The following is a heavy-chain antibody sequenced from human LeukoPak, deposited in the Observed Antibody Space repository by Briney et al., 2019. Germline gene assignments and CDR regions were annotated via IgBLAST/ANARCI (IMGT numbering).Heavy chain of an antibody. D-gene: IGHD6-19*01. V-gene: IGHV4-4*07. CDR1: GGSISSYY. Sequence: SETPSLTCTVSGGSISSYYWSWIRQPAGKGLEGIGRIYTSGSTNYNPSLKSRVTMSVDTSKNQLSPKPSSVTAADTAVYYCARDSSGWYNWFDPWGQGTLVTVSS. J-gene: IGHJ5*02. CDR2: IYTSGST. CDR3: ARDSSGWYNWFDP.